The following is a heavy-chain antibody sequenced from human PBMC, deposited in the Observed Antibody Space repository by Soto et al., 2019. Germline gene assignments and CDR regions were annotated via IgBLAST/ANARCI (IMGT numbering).Heavy chain of an antibody. CDR2: IYPGDSDT. V-gene: IGHV5-51*01. CDR1: GYSFTSYW. D-gene: IGHD6-13*01. CDR3: ARHHGSPGSYFGLDV. Sequence: GESLKISCKGSGYSFTSYWINWVRQMPGKGLEWMGIIYPGDSDTRYSPSFQGQVTISADKSIDTAYLQWRSLKASDTAVYYCARHHGSPGSYFGLDVWGQGATVTVSS. J-gene: IGHJ6*02.